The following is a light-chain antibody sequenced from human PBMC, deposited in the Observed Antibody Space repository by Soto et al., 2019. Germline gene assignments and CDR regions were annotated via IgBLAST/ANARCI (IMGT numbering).Light chain of an antibody. CDR1: QSVSNNY. CDR3: QQYGSSPRT. J-gene: IGKJ1*01. Sequence: EIVLTQSPGTLSLSPGERATLSCRASQSVSNNYLAWYQQKPGQAPRLLIYGASGRATGIPDRFSGSGSGTDFTLTISGLEPEDFAVYYCQQYGSSPRTFGQGTKVEIK. CDR2: GAS. V-gene: IGKV3-20*01.